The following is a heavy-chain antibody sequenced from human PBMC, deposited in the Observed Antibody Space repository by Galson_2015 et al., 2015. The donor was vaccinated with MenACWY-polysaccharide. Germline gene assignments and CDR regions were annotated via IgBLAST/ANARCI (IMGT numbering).Heavy chain of an antibody. CDR2: INGDGNST. CDR3: TKDFGWNGGH. CDR1: GFTFSRYW. J-gene: IGHJ4*02. Sequence: SLRLSCAASGFTFSRYWMHWIRQAPGKGLVWVSRINGDGNSTNCADSVKGRFTISRDNAKNTLYLQMNSLRAEDTAVYYCTKDFGWNGGHWGQGTLGTVSS. V-gene: IGHV3-74*01. D-gene: IGHD1-1*01.